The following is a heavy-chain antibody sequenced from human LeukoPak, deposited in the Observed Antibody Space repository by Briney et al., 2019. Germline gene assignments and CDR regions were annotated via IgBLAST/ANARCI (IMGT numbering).Heavy chain of an antibody. CDR1: GGSFSGYY. CDR2: INHSGST. Sequence: SETLSLTCAVCGGSFSGYYWSWIRQPPGKGLEWIGEINHSGSTNYNPSLKSRVTISVDTSKNQFSLKLSSVTAADTAVYYCARTTYSSGWYATFDYWGQGTLVTVSS. J-gene: IGHJ4*02. CDR3: ARTTYSSGWYATFDY. V-gene: IGHV4-34*01. D-gene: IGHD6-19*01.